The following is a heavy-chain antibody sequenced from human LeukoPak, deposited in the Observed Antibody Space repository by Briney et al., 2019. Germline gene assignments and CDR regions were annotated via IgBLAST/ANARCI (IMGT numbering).Heavy chain of an antibody. CDR3: AGIVLVYAFAI. D-gene: IGHD2-15*01. CDR2: ISSSSSTI. CDR1: GFTFSSYS. V-gene: IGHV3-48*01. Sequence: GGSLRLSCAASGFTFSSYSMNWVRQAPGKGLEWVSYISSSSSTIYYADSVKGRFTISRDNAKNSLYLQMNSLRAEDTAVYYCAGIVLVYAFAIWGQGTMVTVSS. J-gene: IGHJ3*02.